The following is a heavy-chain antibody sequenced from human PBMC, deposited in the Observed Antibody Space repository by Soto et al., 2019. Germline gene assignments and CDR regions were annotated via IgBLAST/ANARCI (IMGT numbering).Heavy chain of an antibody. CDR1: GFTFSSYA. Sequence: GGSLRLSCAASGFTFSSYAMSWVRQAPGKGLEWVSAISGSGGSTYYADSVKGRFTISRDNSKNTLYLQMNSLRAEDTAVYYCAKDLGSGDYYYYYGMDVWGQGTTVTVSS. V-gene: IGHV3-23*01. J-gene: IGHJ6*02. CDR3: AKDLGSGDYYYYYGMDV. D-gene: IGHD4-17*01. CDR2: ISGSGGST.